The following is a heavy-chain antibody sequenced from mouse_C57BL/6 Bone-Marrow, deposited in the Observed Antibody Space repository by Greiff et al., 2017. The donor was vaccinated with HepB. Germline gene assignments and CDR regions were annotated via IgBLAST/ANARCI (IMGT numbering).Heavy chain of an antibody. CDR2: IYPRSGNT. D-gene: IGHD1-1*01. J-gene: IGHJ3*01. Sequence: VKLMESGAELARPGASVKLSCKASGYTFTSYGISWVKQRTGQGLEWIGEIYPRSGNTYYNEKFKGKATLTADKSSSTAYMELRSLTSEDSAVYFCARWHYGSSPFAYWGQGTLVTVSA. CDR3: ARWHYGSSPFAY. V-gene: IGHV1-81*01. CDR1: GYTFTSYG.